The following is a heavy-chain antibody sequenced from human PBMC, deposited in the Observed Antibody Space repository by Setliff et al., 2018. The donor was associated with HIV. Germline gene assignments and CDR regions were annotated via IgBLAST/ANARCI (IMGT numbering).Heavy chain of an antibody. Sequence: GSLRLSCAASGFTFSSYWMHWVRQAPGKGLVWVSRINGDGSSSTIHYGDSVKGRFTISRDNAKNSVYLQMNSLRAEDTAVYYCARREYNYVPRAFDLWGQGTMVTVSS. CDR2: INGDGSSSTI. CDR1: GFTFSSYW. D-gene: IGHD5-18*01. V-gene: IGHV3-74*01. J-gene: IGHJ3*01. CDR3: ARREYNYVPRAFDL.